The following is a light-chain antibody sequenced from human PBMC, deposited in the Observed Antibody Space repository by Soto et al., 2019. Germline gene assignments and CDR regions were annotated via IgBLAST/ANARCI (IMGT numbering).Light chain of an antibody. Sequence: EIVMTQSPATLSVSPGERATLSCRASQSVNSNLAWYQQKPGQAPRLLIYGASTRATGIPARFSGSGSGTGVTLTNTSVQSEDCAVYYCQRYNNWPPFTFGQGTRLEIK. CDR3: QRYNNWPPFT. CDR1: QSVNSN. J-gene: IGKJ5*01. CDR2: GAS. V-gene: IGKV3-15*01.